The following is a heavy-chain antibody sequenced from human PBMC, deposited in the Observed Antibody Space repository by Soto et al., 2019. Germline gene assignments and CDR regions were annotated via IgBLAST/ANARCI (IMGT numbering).Heavy chain of an antibody. CDR3: AREGFMVRGVAVKGWFDP. D-gene: IGHD3-10*01. J-gene: IGHJ5*02. CDR1: GGSISSYY. V-gene: IGHV4-59*01. CDR2: IYYSGST. Sequence: SETLSLTCTVSGGSISSYYWSWIRQPPGKGLEWIGYIYYSGSTNYNPSLKSRVTISVDTSKNQFSLKLSSVTAADTAVYYCAREGFMVRGVAVKGWFDPWGQGTLVTVSS.